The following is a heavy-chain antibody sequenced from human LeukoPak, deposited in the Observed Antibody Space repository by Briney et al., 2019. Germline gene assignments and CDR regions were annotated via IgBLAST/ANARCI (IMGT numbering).Heavy chain of an antibody. Sequence: GGSLRLSCAASGFTFSNYEMNWVRQAPGKGLEWVSYISAIDSTTYYADSVKGRFTISRDNAKNSLYLQMNSLRVEDTAVYHCARGLASSNWPHWFDPWGQRTLVSVSS. D-gene: IGHD6-13*01. CDR3: ARGLASSNWPHWFDP. V-gene: IGHV3-48*03. CDR2: ISAIDSTT. CDR1: GFTFSNYE. J-gene: IGHJ5*02.